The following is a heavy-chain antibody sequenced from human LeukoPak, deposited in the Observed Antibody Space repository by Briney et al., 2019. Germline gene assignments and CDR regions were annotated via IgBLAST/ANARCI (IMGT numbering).Heavy chain of an antibody. CDR3: AKINNNDDY. D-gene: IGHD1/OR15-1a*01. CDR2: ISPDGNLE. J-gene: IGHJ4*02. CDR1: GFTFTTFG. Sequence: GGSLRLSCAASGFTFTTFGIHRVRQAPGKGLEWVAAISPDGNLEYCTDSVKGRFTISRDNSKNMIYLQMSSLRGEDSALYYCAKINNNDDYWGQGTLVTVSS. V-gene: IGHV3-30*18.